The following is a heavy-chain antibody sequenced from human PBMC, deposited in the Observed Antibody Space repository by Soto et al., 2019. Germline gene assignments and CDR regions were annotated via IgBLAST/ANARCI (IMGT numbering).Heavy chain of an antibody. D-gene: IGHD4-4*01. Sequence: EVQLVESGGGLVKPGGSLRLSCAASGFTFSSYSMNWVRQAPGKGLEWVSSISSSSSYIYYADSVKGRFTISRDNAKNSLSLQMNSLRAEDTAVYYCARDLVLAPTGWFDPWGQGTLVTVSS. CDR3: ARDLVLAPTGWFDP. J-gene: IGHJ5*02. V-gene: IGHV3-21*01. CDR2: ISSSSSYI. CDR1: GFTFSSYS.